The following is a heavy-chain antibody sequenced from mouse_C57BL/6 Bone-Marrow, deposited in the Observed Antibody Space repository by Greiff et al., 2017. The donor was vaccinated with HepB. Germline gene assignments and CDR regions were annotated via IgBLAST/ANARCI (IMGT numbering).Heavy chain of an antibody. Sequence: VKLQQPGAELVKPGASVKLSCKASGYTFTSYWMHWVKQRPGRGLEWIGRIDPNSGGTKYNEKFKSKATLTVDKPSSTAYMQLSSLTSEDSAVYYCAKGITTVEGYFDVWGTGTTVTVSS. CDR2: IDPNSGGT. CDR3: AKGITTVEGYFDV. V-gene: IGHV1-72*01. CDR1: GYTFTSYW. D-gene: IGHD1-1*01. J-gene: IGHJ1*03.